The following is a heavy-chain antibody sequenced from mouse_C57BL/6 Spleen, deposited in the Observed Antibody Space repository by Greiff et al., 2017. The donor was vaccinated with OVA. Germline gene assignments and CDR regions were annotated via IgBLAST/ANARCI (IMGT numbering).Heavy chain of an antibody. CDR3: ARVYYYGSSYVYAMDY. Sequence: EVKVVESGGGLVKPGGSLKLSCAASGFTFSDYGMHWVRQAPEKGLEWVAYISSGSSTIYYADTVKGRFTISRDNAKNTLFLQMTSLRSEDTAMYYCARVYYYGSSYVYAMDYWGQGTSVTVSS. CDR2: ISSGSSTI. CDR1: GFTFSDYG. D-gene: IGHD1-1*01. V-gene: IGHV5-17*01. J-gene: IGHJ4*01.